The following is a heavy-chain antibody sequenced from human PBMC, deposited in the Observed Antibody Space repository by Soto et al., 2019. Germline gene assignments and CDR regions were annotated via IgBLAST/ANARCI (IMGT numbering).Heavy chain of an antibody. J-gene: IGHJ6*02. CDR1: GGSISGYY. Sequence: SETLSLTCTISGGSISGYYWTWIRQSPGKGLEYIGYVYNGNTNYNPSLNSRVTISVDTSKNQFSLKLSSVTAADTAVYYCARRLYYDSSGFEGGGMDVWGQGTTVTVSS. CDR2: VYNGNT. CDR3: ARRLYYDSSGFEGGGMDV. D-gene: IGHD3-22*01. V-gene: IGHV4-4*08.